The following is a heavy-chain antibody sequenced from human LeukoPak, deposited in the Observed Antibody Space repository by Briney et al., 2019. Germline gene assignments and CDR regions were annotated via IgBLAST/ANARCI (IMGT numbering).Heavy chain of an antibody. J-gene: IGHJ4*02. V-gene: IGHV4-34*01. Sequence: PSETLSLTCAVYGGSFSGYYWSWIRQPPGKGLEWIGEINHSGSTNYNPSLKSRVTISVDTSKNQFSLKLSSVTAADTAVYYCARRYYYGYFDYWGQGTLVTVSS. CDR3: ARRYYYGYFDY. CDR2: INHSGST. CDR1: GGSFSGYY. D-gene: IGHD3-10*01.